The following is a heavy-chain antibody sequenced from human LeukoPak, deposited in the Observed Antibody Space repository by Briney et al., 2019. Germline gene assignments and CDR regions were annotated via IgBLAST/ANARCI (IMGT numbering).Heavy chain of an antibody. V-gene: IGHV3-64*01. CDR1: GFTFSSYA. CDR3: ARGDSMIVVVKGFDY. D-gene: IGHD3-22*01. CDR2: ISTNGGST. Sequence: GGSLRLSCAASGFTFSSYAMHWVRQAPGKGLEYVSAISTNGGSTYYTNSVKGRFTISRDNSKNMLYLQMGSLRAEDMAVYYCARGDSMIVVVKGFDYWGQGTLVTVSS. J-gene: IGHJ4*02.